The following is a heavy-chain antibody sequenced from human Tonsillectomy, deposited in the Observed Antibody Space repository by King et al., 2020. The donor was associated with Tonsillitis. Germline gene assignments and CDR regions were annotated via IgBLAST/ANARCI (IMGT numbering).Heavy chain of an antibody. Sequence: VQLVESGGGVVQPGRSLRLSCAASGFTFSSYVMHWVRQAPGKVLDWGALLSYDGRNKYYADSVKGRFTISRDNSKNMLYLQMNSLRAEDTAVYYCAREREPFGWEILRHYYYYGMDVWGQGTTVTVSS. V-gene: IGHV3-30*04. CDR1: GFTFSSYV. J-gene: IGHJ6*02. CDR2: LSYDGRNK. CDR3: AREREPFGWEILRHYYYYGMDV. D-gene: IGHD1-26*01.